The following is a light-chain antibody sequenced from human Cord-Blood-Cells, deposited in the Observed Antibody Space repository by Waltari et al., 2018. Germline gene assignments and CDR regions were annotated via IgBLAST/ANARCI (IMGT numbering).Light chain of an antibody. CDR1: QSVLYSSNNKNY. Sequence: DIVMTQSPDSLAVSLGERATINCKSSQSVLYSSNNKNYLAWYQQKPGQPPKLLIYWASTRESGVPDRFSGSGSWTDFTLTISSLQAEDVAVYYCQQYYSTLPITFGQGTRLEIK. J-gene: IGKJ5*01. CDR2: WAS. V-gene: IGKV4-1*01. CDR3: QQYYSTLPIT.